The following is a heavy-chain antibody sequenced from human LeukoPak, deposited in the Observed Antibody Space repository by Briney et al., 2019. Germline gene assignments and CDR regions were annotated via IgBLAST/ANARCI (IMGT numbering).Heavy chain of an antibody. J-gene: IGHJ3*02. Sequence: ASVKVSCKASGYTFTSYGISWVRQAPGQGLEWMGWISAYNGNTNYAQKLQGRVTMTTDTSTSTAYMELRSLRSDDTAVYYCARGGYFGYCSGGSCPDAVDIWGQGTMVTVSS. CDR1: GYTFTSYG. CDR3: ARGGYFGYCSGGSCPDAVDI. CDR2: ISAYNGNT. V-gene: IGHV1-18*01. D-gene: IGHD2-15*01.